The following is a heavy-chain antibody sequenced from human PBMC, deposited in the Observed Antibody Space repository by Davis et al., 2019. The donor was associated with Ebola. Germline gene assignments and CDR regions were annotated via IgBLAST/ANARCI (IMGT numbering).Heavy chain of an antibody. D-gene: IGHD5-24*01. J-gene: IGHJ4*02. CDR2: MNPNSGNT. Sequence: ASVKVSCKASGYTFTSYDINWVRQATGQGLEWMGWMNPNSGNTGYAQKFQGRVTITRNTSISTAYLELSSLRSEDTAMYYCARHPTRTRWGYNDYRGIDYWGQGTLVTVSS. CDR3: ARHPTRTRWGYNDYRGIDY. V-gene: IGHV1-8*03. CDR1: GYTFTSYD.